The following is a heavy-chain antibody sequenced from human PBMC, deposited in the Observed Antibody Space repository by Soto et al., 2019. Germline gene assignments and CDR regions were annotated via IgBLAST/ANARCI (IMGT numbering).Heavy chain of an antibody. Sequence: SVKVSCKASGGTFSSYTISWVRQAPGQGLEWMGGIIPIFGTANYAQKFQGRVTITADESTSTAYMELSSLRSEDTAVYYCARDLYYGPPSKDYGDYTDPYNWFDPWGQGTLVTVSS. CDR3: ARDLYYGPPSKDYGDYTDPYNWFDP. CDR2: IIPIFGTA. V-gene: IGHV1-69*13. D-gene: IGHD4-17*01. J-gene: IGHJ5*02. CDR1: GGTFSSYT.